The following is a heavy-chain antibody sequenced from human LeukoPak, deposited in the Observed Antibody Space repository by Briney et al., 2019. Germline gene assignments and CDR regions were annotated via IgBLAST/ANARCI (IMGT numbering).Heavy chain of an antibody. J-gene: IGHJ5*02. V-gene: IGHV3-9*01. CDR2: ISWNSGCI. D-gene: IGHD6-6*01. Sequence: GGSLRLSCAASGFTFDDYAMHWVRQAPGKGLEWVSGISWNSGCIGYADSVKGRFTISRDNAKNSLYLQMNSLRAEDTALYYCAKALEYSSSYRGNWFDPWGQGTLVTVSS. CDR1: GFTFDDYA. CDR3: AKALEYSSSYRGNWFDP.